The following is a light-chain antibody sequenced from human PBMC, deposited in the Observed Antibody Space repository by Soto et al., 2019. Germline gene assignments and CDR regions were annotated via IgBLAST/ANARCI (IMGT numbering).Light chain of an antibody. CDR2: AAS. CDR1: QGISNY. J-gene: IGKJ1*01. Sequence: DIQMTQSPSSLPASLGDRVTITCVASQGISNYLAWYQQKPGKVPKLLIYAASTLQSGVPPRFSGSGSGTDFTLTISSLQPEDVATYYCQKYNSAPLTFGQGTKVDIK. V-gene: IGKV1-27*01. CDR3: QKYNSAPLT.